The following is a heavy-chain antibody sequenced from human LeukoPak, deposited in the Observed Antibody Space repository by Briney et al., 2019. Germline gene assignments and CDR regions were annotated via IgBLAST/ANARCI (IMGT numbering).Heavy chain of an antibody. CDR3: ARTPARPLRLYYYGMDV. Sequence: ASVKVSCKASGYTFTSYDINWVRQATGQGLEWMGWMNPNSGNTGYAQKFQGRVTMTRNTSISTAYMELSSLRSEDTAVYYCARTPARPLRLYYYGMDVWGQGTTVTVSS. D-gene: IGHD5-18*01. J-gene: IGHJ6*02. V-gene: IGHV1-8*01. CDR2: MNPNSGNT. CDR1: GYTFTSYD.